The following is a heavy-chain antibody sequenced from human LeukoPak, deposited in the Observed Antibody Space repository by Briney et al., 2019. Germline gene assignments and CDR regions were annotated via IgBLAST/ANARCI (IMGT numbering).Heavy chain of an antibody. Sequence: TSSETLSLTCAVYGGSFSGYYWSWIRQPPGKGLEWIGEINHSGSTNYNPPLKSRVTISVDTSKNQFSLKLSSVTAADTAVYYCARLNDYGDYYGMDVWGQGTTVTVSS. CDR3: ARLNDYGDYYGMDV. D-gene: IGHD4-17*01. J-gene: IGHJ6*02. CDR1: GGSFSGYY. V-gene: IGHV4-34*01. CDR2: INHSGST.